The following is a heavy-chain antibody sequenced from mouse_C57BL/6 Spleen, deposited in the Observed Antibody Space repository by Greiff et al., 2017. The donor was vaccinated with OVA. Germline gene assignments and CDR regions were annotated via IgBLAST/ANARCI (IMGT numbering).Heavy chain of an antibody. Sequence: QVKLQQSGAELVKPGASVKISCKASGYAFSSYWMNWVKQGPGKGLEWIGQISPGDGDTTSNGKFKGKAKLTADKSSSTAYMQLSSLTSEDSAVYYCARAGGAYGNYYAMDDWGQGTSVTVSS. V-gene: IGHV1-80*01. D-gene: IGHD2-10*02. CDR3: ARAGGAYGNYYAMDD. CDR1: GYAFSSYW. J-gene: IGHJ4*01. CDR2: ISPGDGDT.